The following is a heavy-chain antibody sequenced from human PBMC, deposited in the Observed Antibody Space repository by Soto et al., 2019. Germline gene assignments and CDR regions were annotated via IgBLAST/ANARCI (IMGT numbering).Heavy chain of an antibody. V-gene: IGHV4-30-2*01. D-gene: IGHD5-12*01. Sequence: QLQLQESGSGLVKPSQTLSLTCAVSGGSISSGGYSWSWIRQPPGKGLEWIGYIYHSGSTYYNPSLMSRVTISVDRSNNQFSLKLSSVTAADTAVYYCASHYSGREYFQHWGQGTLVTVSS. CDR2: IYHSGST. CDR3: ASHYSGREYFQH. J-gene: IGHJ1*01. CDR1: GGSISSGGYS.